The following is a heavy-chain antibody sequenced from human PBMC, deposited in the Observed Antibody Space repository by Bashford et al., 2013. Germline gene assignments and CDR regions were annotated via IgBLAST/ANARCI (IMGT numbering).Heavy chain of an antibody. CDR2: IYPGDSGT. Sequence: WVRQMPGKGLEWMGIIYPGDSGTRYSPSFQGQVTVSADKSISTTYLQWNSLKASDTAMYYCARTSDSTYVFDYWGQGTLVTVSS. V-gene: IGHV5-51*01. D-gene: IGHD2-21*01. CDR3: ARTSDSTYVFDY. J-gene: IGHJ4*02.